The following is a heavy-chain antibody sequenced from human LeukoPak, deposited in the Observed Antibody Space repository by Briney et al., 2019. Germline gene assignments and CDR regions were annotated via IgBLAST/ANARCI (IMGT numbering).Heavy chain of an antibody. CDR2: ISSRGSPI. Sequence: PGGSLRLSCAASGFTFSSYEMTWVRQAPGTGLAWVSFISSRGSPIYSADSVKGRFTIYRDNAKNSLYLQMNSLRAEDTAVYYCARGLVGARFDGSGYPAGYWGQGTLVIVSS. CDR3: ARGLVGARFDGSGYPAGY. J-gene: IGHJ4*02. CDR1: GFTFSSYE. D-gene: IGHD3-22*01. V-gene: IGHV3-48*03.